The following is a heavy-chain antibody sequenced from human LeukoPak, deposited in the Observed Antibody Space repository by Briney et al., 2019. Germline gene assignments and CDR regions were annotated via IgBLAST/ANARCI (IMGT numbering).Heavy chain of an antibody. CDR1: GGSISSYY. CDR3: ARDGRFRGPRAFDI. D-gene: IGHD3-3*01. V-gene: IGHV4-4*07. J-gene: IGHJ4*02. Sequence: SETLSLTCTVSGGSISSYYWSWIRQPAGKGLEWIGRIYTSGSTNYNPSLKSRVTMSVDTSKNQFSLKLSSVTAADTAVYYCARDGRFRGPRAFDIWGQGTLVTVSS. CDR2: IYTSGST.